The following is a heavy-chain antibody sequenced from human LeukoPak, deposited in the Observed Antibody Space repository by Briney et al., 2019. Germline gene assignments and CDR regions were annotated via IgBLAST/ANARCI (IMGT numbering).Heavy chain of an antibody. J-gene: IGHJ4*02. CDR3: ASKWLGLNY. Sequence: SETLSLTCAVSGGSISSSNWWSWVRQPPGKGLEWMGEIYHSGSTNYIPSLKSRVTISVDKSKDQFSLRLRSVTAADTAVYYCASKWLGLNYWGQGTLVTVSS. D-gene: IGHD6-19*01. CDR1: GGSISSSNW. V-gene: IGHV4-4*02. CDR2: IYHSGST.